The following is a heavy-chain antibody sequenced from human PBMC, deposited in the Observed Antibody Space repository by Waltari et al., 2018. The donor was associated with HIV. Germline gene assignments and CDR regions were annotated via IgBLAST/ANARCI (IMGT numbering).Heavy chain of an antibody. CDR1: GDSVSSNSAA. CDR3: ARDLTAVASRDWYFDL. J-gene: IGHJ2*01. Sequence: QVQLQQSGPGLVKPSQTLSLTCAISGDSVSSNSAAWNWIRQSPSRGLEWLGRTYYMSKWYNDYAVSVKSRITINPETSKNQFSLQLNSVTPEDTAVYYCARDLTAVASRDWYFDLWGRGTLVTVSS. D-gene: IGHD6-19*01. V-gene: IGHV6-1*01. CDR2: TYYMSKWYN.